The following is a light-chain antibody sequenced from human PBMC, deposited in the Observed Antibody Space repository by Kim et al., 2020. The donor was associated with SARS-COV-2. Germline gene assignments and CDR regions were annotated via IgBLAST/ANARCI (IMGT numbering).Light chain of an antibody. Sequence: SSELTQDPAVSVALGQTVRITCQGDSLRSYYASWYQQKPGQAPVLVIYGKNNRPSGIPDRFSGSSSGNTASLTITGAQAEDEADYYCNSRDSSGNHLVFGGGTKVIVL. CDR1: SLRSYY. CDR2: GKN. CDR3: NSRDSSGNHLV. V-gene: IGLV3-19*01. J-gene: IGLJ2*01.